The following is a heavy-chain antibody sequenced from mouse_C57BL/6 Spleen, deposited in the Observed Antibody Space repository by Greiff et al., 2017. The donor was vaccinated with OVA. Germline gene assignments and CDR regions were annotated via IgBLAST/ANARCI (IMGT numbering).Heavy chain of an antibody. Sequence: DVQLVESGGDLVKPGGSLKLSCAASGFTFSSYGMSWVRQTPDKRLEWVATISSGGSYTYYPDSVKGRFTISRDNAKNTLYLQMSSLKSEDTAMYYCAREDYGSSGGYFDVWGTGTTVTVSS. CDR1: GFTFSSYG. V-gene: IGHV5-6*01. CDR3: AREDYGSSGGYFDV. CDR2: ISSGGSYT. D-gene: IGHD1-1*01. J-gene: IGHJ1*03.